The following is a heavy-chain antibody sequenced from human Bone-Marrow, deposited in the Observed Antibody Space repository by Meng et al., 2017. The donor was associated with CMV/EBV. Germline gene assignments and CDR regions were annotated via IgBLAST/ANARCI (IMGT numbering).Heavy chain of an antibody. CDR1: GYTFTGYY. V-gene: IGHV1-8*02. J-gene: IGHJ4*02. D-gene: IGHD5-18*01. Sequence: ASVKVSCKASGYTFTGYYMHWVRQAPGQGLEWMGWMNPNSGNTGYAQKFQGRVTMTRNTSISTAYMELSSLRSEDTAVYYCASVGSDSYGYEVDYWGQGTLVTVSS. CDR2: MNPNSGNT. CDR3: ASVGSDSYGYEVDY.